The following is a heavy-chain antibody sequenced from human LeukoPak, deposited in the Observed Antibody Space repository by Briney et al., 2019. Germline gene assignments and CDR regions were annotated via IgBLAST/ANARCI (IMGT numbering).Heavy chain of an antibody. CDR1: GFSFNTYA. Sequence: GGSLRLSCAASGFSFNTYAMSWVRQAPGKGLEWVSAISNTGGSTYYADSVKGRFTISRDKSKNTLSLQMNSLRAEDAAVYYCAQQVGYCSSGSCYFTYWGQGTLVTVSS. D-gene: IGHD2-15*01. J-gene: IGHJ1*01. V-gene: IGHV3-23*01. CDR2: ISNTGGST. CDR3: AQQVGYCSSGSCYFTY.